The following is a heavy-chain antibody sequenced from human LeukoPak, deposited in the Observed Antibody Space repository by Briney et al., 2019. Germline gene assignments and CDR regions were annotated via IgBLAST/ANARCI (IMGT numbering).Heavy chain of an antibody. Sequence: SETLSLTCTVSGGSISSSSYYWGWIRQPPGKGLEWIGSIYYSGSTYYNPSLKSRVTISVDTSKNQFSLKLSSVTAADTAVYYCASWYSGYDPPSYYFDYWGQGTLVTVSS. CDR3: ASWYSGYDPPSYYFDY. D-gene: IGHD5-12*01. J-gene: IGHJ4*02. CDR2: IYYSGST. V-gene: IGHV4-39*07. CDR1: GGSISSSSYY.